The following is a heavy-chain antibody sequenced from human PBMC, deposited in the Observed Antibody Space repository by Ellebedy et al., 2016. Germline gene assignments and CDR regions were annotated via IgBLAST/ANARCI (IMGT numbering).Heavy chain of an antibody. CDR1: GFTFSTYG. J-gene: IGHJ4*02. CDR3: AKGGWLEY. CDR2: ISGSVNNT. V-gene: IGHV3-23*01. Sequence: GGSLRLSCAASGFTFSTYGMTWVRHAPGKGLEWVSGISGSVNNTYYADSVKGRFTISRDNSKNTLYLQMNSLRAEDTAVYYCAKGGWLEYWGQGTLITASS. D-gene: IGHD6-19*01.